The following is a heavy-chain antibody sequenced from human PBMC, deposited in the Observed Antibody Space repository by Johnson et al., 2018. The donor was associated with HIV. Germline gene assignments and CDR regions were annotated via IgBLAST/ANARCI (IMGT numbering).Heavy chain of an antibody. D-gene: IGHD6-13*01. V-gene: IGHV3-9*01. Sequence: VQLVESGGGLVQPGRSLRLSCAASGFTFDDYAMHWVRQAPGKGLEWVSGISWKSGSLGYADSVKGRFTISSDNAKNSLYLQMNSLRAEDTALYYCAKDGYSSSWYPYAFDIWCQGTMVTVSS. CDR1: GFTFDDYA. J-gene: IGHJ3*02. CDR3: AKDGYSSSWYPYAFDI. CDR2: ISWKSGSL.